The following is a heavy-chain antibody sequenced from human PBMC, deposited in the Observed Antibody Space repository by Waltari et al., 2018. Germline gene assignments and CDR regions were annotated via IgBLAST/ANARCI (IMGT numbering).Heavy chain of an antibody. CDR2: INHSGST. J-gene: IGHJ5*02. CDR3: AYYYDSSGPLQGS. Sequence: QVQLQQWGAGLLTPSETLSLTCAVYGGSFSTYYWSWIRQAPEKGLEWIGEINHSGSTNYNPSVQSRLSLSVDSSKKQLSLKLSSVTAADTAIYFCAYYYDSSGPLQGSWGQGTLVTVSS. D-gene: IGHD3-22*01. CDR1: GGSFSTYY. V-gene: IGHV4-34*01.